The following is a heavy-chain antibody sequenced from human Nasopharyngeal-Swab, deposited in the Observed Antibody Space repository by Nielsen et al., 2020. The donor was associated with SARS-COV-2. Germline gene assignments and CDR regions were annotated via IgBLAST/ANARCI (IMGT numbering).Heavy chain of an antibody. CDR1: GFTFSSYA. V-gene: IGHV3-23*01. CDR3: AKDNGGDGYNLAVAFEI. D-gene: IGHD5-24*01. J-gene: IGHJ3*02. Sequence: GESLKISCAASGFTFSSYAMSWVRQAPGKGLEWVSAISGSGGSTYYADSVKGRFTISRDNSKNTLYLQMNSLRAEDTAVYYCAKDNGGDGYNLAVAFEIWGQGKKVNVSS. CDR2: ISGSGGST.